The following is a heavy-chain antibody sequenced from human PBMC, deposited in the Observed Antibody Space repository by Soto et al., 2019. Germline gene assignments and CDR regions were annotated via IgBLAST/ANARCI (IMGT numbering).Heavy chain of an antibody. CDR3: AKGNSGWRRLSGDYFDY. CDR1: GFTFSSYA. D-gene: IGHD6-19*01. V-gene: IGHV3-23*01. Sequence: GGSLRLSCAASGFTFSSYAMSWVRQAPGKGLEWVSAISGSGGSTYYADSVKGRFTISRDNSKNTLYLQMNSLRAEDTAVYYCAKGNSGWRRLSGDYFDYWGQGTLVTVSS. CDR2: ISGSGGST. J-gene: IGHJ4*02.